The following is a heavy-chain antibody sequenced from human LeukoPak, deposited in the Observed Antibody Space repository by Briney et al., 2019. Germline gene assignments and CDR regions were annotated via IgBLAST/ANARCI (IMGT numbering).Heavy chain of an antibody. V-gene: IGHV3-23*01. Sequence: GGSLRLSCAASGFTFSSYAMSWVRQAPGKGLEWVSAISGSGGSTYYADPVKGRFTISRDNSKNTLYLQMNSLRAEDTAVYYCAKDLRGGAYCGGDCFLDAFDIWGQGTMVTVSS. J-gene: IGHJ3*02. CDR2: ISGSGGST. CDR3: AKDLRGGAYCGGDCFLDAFDI. CDR1: GFTFSSYA. D-gene: IGHD2-21*02.